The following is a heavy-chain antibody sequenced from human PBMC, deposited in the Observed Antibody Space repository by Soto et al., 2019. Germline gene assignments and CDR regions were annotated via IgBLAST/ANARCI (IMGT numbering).Heavy chain of an antibody. J-gene: IGHJ4*02. Sequence: QVQLVESGGGVVQPGRSLRLSCAASGFTFSSYGMHWVRQAPGKGLEWVAVISYDGSNKYYADSVKGRFTISRDNSKNTLYLPRNSRRAEDTAVYYCAKDHYGSGSQPRFVYLGQGTLVTVSS. CDR2: ISYDGSNK. D-gene: IGHD3-10*01. CDR1: GFTFSSYG. CDR3: AKDHYGSGSQPRFVY. V-gene: IGHV3-30*18.